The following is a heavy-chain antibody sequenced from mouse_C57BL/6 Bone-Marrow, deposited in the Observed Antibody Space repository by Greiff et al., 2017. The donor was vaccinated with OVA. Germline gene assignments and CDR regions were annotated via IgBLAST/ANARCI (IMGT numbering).Heavy chain of an antibody. CDR3: ARDYYVRDY. V-gene: IGHV5-4*01. CDR1: GFTFSSYA. CDR2: ISDGGSYT. D-gene: IGHD1-1*01. Sequence: EVMLVESGGGLVKPGGSLKLSCAASGFTFSSYAMSWVRQTPEKRLEWVATISDGGSYTYYPDNVKGRFTISRDNAKNNLYLQMSHLKSEDTAMYYCARDYYVRDYWGQGTTLTVSS. J-gene: IGHJ2*01.